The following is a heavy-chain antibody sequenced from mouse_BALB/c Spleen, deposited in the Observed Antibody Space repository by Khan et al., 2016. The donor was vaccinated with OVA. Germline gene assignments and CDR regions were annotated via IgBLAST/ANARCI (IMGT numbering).Heavy chain of an antibody. CDR1: GYSITSDCA. V-gene: IGHV3-2*02. CDR2: ISYSGRT. CDR3: ARSVTITTVVATDFDS. Sequence: EVQLQESGPGLVKPSQSLSLTCTVTGYSITSDCAWNWIRQFPGNKLEWMGYISYSGRTSYNPSLKSRISITRDTSKNQFFLQLNSVTTEDTATYYCARSVTITTVVATDFDSWGQGTTLTVSS. J-gene: IGHJ2*01. D-gene: IGHD1-1*01.